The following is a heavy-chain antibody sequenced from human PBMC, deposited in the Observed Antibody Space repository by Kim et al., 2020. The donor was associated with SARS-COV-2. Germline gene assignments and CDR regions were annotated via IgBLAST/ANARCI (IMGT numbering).Heavy chain of an antibody. D-gene: IGHD5-12*01. V-gene: IGHV3-64D*09. J-gene: IGHJ4*02. CDR1: GFTFSTYT. CDR3: VKGGVATIIY. CDR2: ISTNGGST. Sequence: GGSLRLSCSASGFTFSTYTMHWVRQAPGKGLEYVSAISTNGGSTYYADSVKGRFTISRDNSKNTLYLQMSSLRAEDTAMNYCVKGGVATIIYWGQGTLVTVSS.